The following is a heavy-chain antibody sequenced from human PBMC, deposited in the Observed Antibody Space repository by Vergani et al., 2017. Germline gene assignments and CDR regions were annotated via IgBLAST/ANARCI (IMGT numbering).Heavy chain of an antibody. Sequence: QVQLQESGPGLVKPSGTLSLTCAVYGGSISRSNWWSWVRPPPGKGLEWIGEIYHSGSTNYNPSLKSRVTVSVDESKNKFSLKLSSVTAADTAVYYCARDGGLRRSGGNWFDPWGQGTLVTGSS. V-gene: IGHV4-4*02. CDR1: GGSISRSNW. CDR3: ARDGGLRRSGGNWFDP. CDR2: IYHSGST. D-gene: IGHD4-17*01. J-gene: IGHJ5*02.